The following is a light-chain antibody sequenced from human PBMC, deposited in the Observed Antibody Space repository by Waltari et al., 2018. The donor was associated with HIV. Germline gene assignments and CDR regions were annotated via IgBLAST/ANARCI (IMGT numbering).Light chain of an antibody. CDR3: QQYGSSPRT. J-gene: IGKJ2*01. CDR1: QSVSSSY. V-gene: IGKV3-20*01. CDR2: GAS. Sequence: EIVLTQSPGTLSLSPGERATLSCRASQSVSSSYLAWYQQKPGQAPRLLIYGASSRATGIPDRFSGSGSGTDFTLTIIRLEPEDFAVNYCQQYGSSPRTFGQGTKLEIK.